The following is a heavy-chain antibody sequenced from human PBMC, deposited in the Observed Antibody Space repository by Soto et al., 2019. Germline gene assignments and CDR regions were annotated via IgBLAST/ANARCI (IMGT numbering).Heavy chain of an antibody. CDR1: GYSISSGYY. V-gene: IGHV4-38-2*02. D-gene: IGHD3-9*01. CDR3: ARANDILTGYY. CDR2: IYHSGST. Sequence: SETLSLTCTVSGYSISSGYYWGWIRQPPGKGLEWIGSIYHSGSTYYNPSLKSRVTISVDTSKNQFSLKLSSVTAADTAVYYCARANDILTGYYWGQGTLVTVSS. J-gene: IGHJ4*02.